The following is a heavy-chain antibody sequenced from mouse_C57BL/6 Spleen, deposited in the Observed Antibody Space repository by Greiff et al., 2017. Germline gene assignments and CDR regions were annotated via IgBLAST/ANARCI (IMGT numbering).Heavy chain of an antibody. V-gene: IGHV1-26*01. CDR1: GYTFTDYY. J-gene: IGHJ1*03. CDR2: INPNNGGT. Sequence: EVQLQQSGPELVKPGASVKISCKASGYTFTDYYMNWVKQSHGKSLEWIGDINPNNGGTSYNQKFKGKATLTVDKSSSTAYMELRNLTSEVSAVYYCARSPPEGFFWYFDVWGTGTTVTVSA. CDR3: ARSPPEGFFWYFDV.